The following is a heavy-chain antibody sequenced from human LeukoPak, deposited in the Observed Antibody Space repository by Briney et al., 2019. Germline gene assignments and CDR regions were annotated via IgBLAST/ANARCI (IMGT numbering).Heavy chain of an antibody. CDR1: GFSFSTYW. Sequence: GGSLRLSCAASGFSFSTYWMSWVRQAPGKGLEWVANIKQDGSEKYYEDSVKGRFTISRDNAKNSLYLQMNSLRAEDTAVYYCAREVAARRLGSWVDPWGQGALVTVSS. J-gene: IGHJ5*02. V-gene: IGHV3-7*01. CDR3: AREVAARRLGSWVDP. D-gene: IGHD6-6*01. CDR2: IKQDGSEK.